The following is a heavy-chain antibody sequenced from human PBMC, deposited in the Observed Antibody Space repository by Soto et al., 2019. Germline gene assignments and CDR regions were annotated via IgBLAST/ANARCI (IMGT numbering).Heavy chain of an antibody. J-gene: IGHJ6*04. D-gene: IGHD2-15*01. CDR3: ASNPRKGGYDYRMDV. CDR2: IYYSGST. Sequence: PSETLSLTCTVSGGSISSSSYYWGWIRQPPGKGLEWIGSIYYSGSTYYNPSLKSRVTISVDTSKNQFSLKLSSVTAADTAVYYCASNPRKGGYDYRMDVWGKGTTVPVSS. V-gene: IGHV4-39*01. CDR1: GGSISSSSYY.